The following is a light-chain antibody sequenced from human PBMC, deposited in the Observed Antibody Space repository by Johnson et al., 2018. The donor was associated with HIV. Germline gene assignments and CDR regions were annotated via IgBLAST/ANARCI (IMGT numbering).Light chain of an antibody. CDR2: DTD. CDR1: SSNIGNNS. CDR3: GTWDSSLSAYV. Sequence: QSVLTQPPSVSAAPGQTVTIPCSGNSSNIGNNSVSWCQRLPGTAPKLLIHDTDERPPGIPDRFSGSKSGTSATLGITGLLTGDEAAYHCGTWDSSLSAYVFGTGTKVTVL. V-gene: IGLV1-51*01. J-gene: IGLJ1*01.